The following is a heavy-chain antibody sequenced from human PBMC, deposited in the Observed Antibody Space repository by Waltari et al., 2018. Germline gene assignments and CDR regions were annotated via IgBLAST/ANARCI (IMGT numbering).Heavy chain of an antibody. J-gene: IGHJ4*02. V-gene: IGHV4-31*03. Sequence: QVQLQESGPGVVKPSETLSLTCTVPGGSISTGGYFWNWVRQRPGKGLEWIGYIYHSGSRYFSPSLKTRVAISLATPNNRFSLTLNAVTAADTAVYSCARAGYMHDVWAGHYFDNWSQGALVTVSS. CDR3: ARAGYMHDVWAGHYFDN. CDR1: GGSISTGGYF. D-gene: IGHD3-16*01. CDR2: IYHSGSR.